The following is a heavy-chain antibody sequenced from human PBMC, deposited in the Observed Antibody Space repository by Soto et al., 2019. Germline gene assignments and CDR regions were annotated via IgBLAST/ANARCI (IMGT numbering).Heavy chain of an antibody. CDR1: GGSFSGYY. Sequence: SETLSLTCAVYGGSFSGYYCSWIRHPPGKGLEWIGEINHSESTNYNPSLKSRVTISVDTSKNQFSLKLSSVTAADTAVYYCARSRYYYGWGRYYYCYYGMDVWGQGTMVTVSS. D-gene: IGHD3-10*01. CDR3: ARSRYYYGWGRYYYCYYGMDV. V-gene: IGHV4-34*01. CDR2: INHSEST. J-gene: IGHJ6*02.